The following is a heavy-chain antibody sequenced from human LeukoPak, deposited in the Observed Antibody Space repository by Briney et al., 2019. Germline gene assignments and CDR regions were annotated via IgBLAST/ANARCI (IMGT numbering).Heavy chain of an antibody. CDR2: MNPNSGNT. CDR3: ARGIAAAEVWFDP. V-gene: IGHV1-8*01. CDR1: GYTFTSYD. J-gene: IGHJ5*02. Sequence: GASVKVSCKASGYTFTSYDINWVRQATGQGLEWMGWMNPNSGNTGYAQKFQGRVTMTRNTSISTAYMELSSLRPEDTAVYYCARGIAAAEVWFDPWGQGTLVTVSS. D-gene: IGHD6-13*01.